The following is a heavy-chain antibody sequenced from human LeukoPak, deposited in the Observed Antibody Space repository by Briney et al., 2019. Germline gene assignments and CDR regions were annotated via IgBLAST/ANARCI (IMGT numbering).Heavy chain of an antibody. D-gene: IGHD2-21*02. V-gene: IGHV1-24*01. Sequence: GASVKVSCKVSGYTLTELSMHWVRQAPGKGLEWMGGFDPEDGETIYAQKFQGRVTMTTDTSTSTAYMELRSLRSDDTAVYYCAREGSGMTALDYWGQGTLVTVSS. CDR1: GYTLTELS. CDR3: AREGSGMTALDY. CDR2: FDPEDGET. J-gene: IGHJ4*02.